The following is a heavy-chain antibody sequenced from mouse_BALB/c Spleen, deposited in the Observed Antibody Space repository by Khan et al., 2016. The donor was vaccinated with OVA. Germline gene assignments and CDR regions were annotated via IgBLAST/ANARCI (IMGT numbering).Heavy chain of an antibody. J-gene: IGHJ3*01. Sequence: QMQLEESGAELVRPGVSVKISCKGSGYTFTDFTMHWVKQSHAMSLEWIGVISTYYGDADYNQKFKGKATMTVDKSSNTAYMDLVRLTSEDSAIYYWARGGGGDRFLYWGQGTLVTVSA. CDR1: GYTFTDFT. CDR3: ARGGGGDRFLY. CDR2: ISTYYGDA. V-gene: IGHV1S137*01.